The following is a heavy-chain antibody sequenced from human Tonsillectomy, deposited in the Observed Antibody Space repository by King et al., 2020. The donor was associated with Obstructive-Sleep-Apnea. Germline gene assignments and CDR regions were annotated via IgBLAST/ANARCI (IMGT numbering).Heavy chain of an antibody. V-gene: IGHV3-30*04. D-gene: IGHD3-16*01. CDR1: GFTFSSYA. CDR2: ISYDGSNK. CDR3: ARDRIWGGYGSPDY. Sequence: QLVQSGGGVVQPVRSLRLSCAASGFTFSSYAMHGVRQAPGKGLALVAGISYDGSNKYYADSCKGRFTISRDNSKNTLYLQMNSLRDEDTAVYYCARDRIWGGYGSPDYWGQGTLVTVSS. J-gene: IGHJ4*02.